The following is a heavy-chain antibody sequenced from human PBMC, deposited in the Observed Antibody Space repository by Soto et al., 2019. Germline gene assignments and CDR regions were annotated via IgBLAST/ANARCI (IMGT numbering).Heavy chain of an antibody. CDR2: IHPSGST. V-gene: IGHV4-34*01. Sequence: LSLTCAVSGGSLSDYYWPWIRQSPGKGLEWIGEIHPSGSTYYNPSLRSRVTISVDTSKNQFSLKPTSLTAADTAIYYCARGRDEYKLGNVWGHGTTVTVYS. CDR3: ARGRDEYKLGNV. CDR1: GGSLSDYY. J-gene: IGHJ6*02. D-gene: IGHD1-1*01.